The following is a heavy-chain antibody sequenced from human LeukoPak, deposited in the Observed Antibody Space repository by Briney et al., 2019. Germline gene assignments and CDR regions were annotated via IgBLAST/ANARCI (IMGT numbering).Heavy chain of an antibody. CDR1: GYTFNGYY. CDR3: ARLPSSSRFDYYYYHMDV. V-gene: IGHV1-2*02. D-gene: IGHD6-13*01. CDR2: INPNSGGI. J-gene: IGHJ6*03. Sequence: ASVKVSCKASGYTFNGYYMHWVRQAPGQGLEWMGWINPNSGGINYAQKFQGRVTMTRDTSISTAYMELSRLRPDDTAVYFCARLPSSSRFDYYYYHMDVWGEGTTVTVSS.